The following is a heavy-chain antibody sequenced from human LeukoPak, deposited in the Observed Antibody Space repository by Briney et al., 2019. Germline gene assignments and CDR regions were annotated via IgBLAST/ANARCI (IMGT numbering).Heavy chain of an antibody. V-gene: IGHV3-30*18. CDR3: AKDGIPEVSSSFDY. D-gene: IGHD6-6*01. Sequence: GGSLRLSCAVSGFTFSSYGMHWVRQAPGKGLEWVAVISYDGSNKYYADSVKGRFTISRDNSKNTLYLQMNSLRAEDTAVYYCAKDGIPEVSSSFDYWGQGTLVTVSS. J-gene: IGHJ4*02. CDR2: ISYDGSNK. CDR1: GFTFSSYG.